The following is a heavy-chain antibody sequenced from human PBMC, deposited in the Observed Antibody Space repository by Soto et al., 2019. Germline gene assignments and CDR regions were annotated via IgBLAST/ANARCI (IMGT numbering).Heavy chain of an antibody. CDR3: ARTSAAGKYYYGMDV. D-gene: IGHD6-13*01. V-gene: IGHV5-51*01. Sequence: GDSVKISCEGSGDRFTRSWMGWERQMPGKGLEWMGIIYPGDSDTRYSPSFQGQVTISADKSISTAYLQWSSLKASDTAMYYCARTSAAGKYYYGMDVWGQGTTVTVSS. CDR1: GDRFTRSW. J-gene: IGHJ6*02. CDR2: IYPGDSDT.